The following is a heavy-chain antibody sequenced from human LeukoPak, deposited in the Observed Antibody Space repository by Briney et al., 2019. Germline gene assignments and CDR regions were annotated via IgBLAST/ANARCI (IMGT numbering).Heavy chain of an antibody. CDR2: ISGYNSKT. V-gene: IGHV1-18*01. Sequence: ASVKVSCKTAGYTFTNYGVSWVRRAPGQGLEWMGWISGYNSKTLYAQKFEGRVTMTTDTSTSTAYMELRSLTSDDTAVYYCARHDGGWYRSDYWGQGTLVTVSS. D-gene: IGHD6-19*01. CDR1: GYTFTNYG. J-gene: IGHJ4*02. CDR3: ARHDGGWYRSDY.